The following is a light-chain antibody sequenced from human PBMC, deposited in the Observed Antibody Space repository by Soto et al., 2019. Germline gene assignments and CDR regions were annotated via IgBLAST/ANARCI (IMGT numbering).Light chain of an antibody. Sequence: QSALTQPASVSGSPGQSITISFTGTSSDVGDYNYVSWYQQHPGKAPKRMIYDVSNRPSGVSNRFSGSKSGSTAYLTISGLQAEDEADYYCSSYTSSTSRVFGTGTKVTVL. J-gene: IGLJ1*01. CDR3: SSYTSSTSRV. CDR1: SSDVGDYNY. CDR2: DVS. V-gene: IGLV2-14*01.